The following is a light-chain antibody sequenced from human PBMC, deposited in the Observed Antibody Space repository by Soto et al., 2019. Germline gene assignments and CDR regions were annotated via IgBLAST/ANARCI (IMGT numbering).Light chain of an antibody. Sequence: IQMTQSPSTLSASVGDRLTITCRASQSISSWVAWYQQKPGKPPKLLIYDASSLESGVPSRFSGSGSGTDFSRTITSLQADDYATYYRQQYNSYYQWTGGQGNKV. CDR1: QSISSW. V-gene: IGKV1-5*01. CDR3: QQYNSYYQWT. J-gene: IGKJ1*01. CDR2: DAS.